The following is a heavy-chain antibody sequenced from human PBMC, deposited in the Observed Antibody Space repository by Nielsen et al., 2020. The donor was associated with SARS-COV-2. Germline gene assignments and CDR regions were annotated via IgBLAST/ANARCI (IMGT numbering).Heavy chain of an antibody. CDR3: ANTIWFGARGYGMDV. V-gene: IGHV3-30*18. CDR2: ISYDGSNK. CDR1: GFTFSSYG. Sequence: GGSLRLSCAASGFTFSSYGMHWVRQAPGKGLEWVAVISYDGSNKYYADSVKGRFTISRDNSKNTLYLQMNSLRAEDTAVYYRANTIWFGARGYGMDVWGQGTTVTVSS. D-gene: IGHD3-10*01. J-gene: IGHJ6*02.